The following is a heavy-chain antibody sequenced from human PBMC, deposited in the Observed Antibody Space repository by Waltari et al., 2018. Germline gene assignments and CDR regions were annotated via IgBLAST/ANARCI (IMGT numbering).Heavy chain of an antibody. V-gene: IGHV1-69*04. D-gene: IGHD2-21*01. CDR3: ATPRYCGGDCYLFDY. CDR2: IIPILGIA. Sequence: QVQLVQSGAEVKKPGSSVKVSCKASGGTFSSYAISWVRQAPGQGLEWMGGIIPILGIANDAQKFQGRVTITADESTSTAYMELSSLRAEDTAVYYCATPRYCGGDCYLFDYWGQGTLVTVSS. J-gene: IGHJ4*02. CDR1: GGTFSSYA.